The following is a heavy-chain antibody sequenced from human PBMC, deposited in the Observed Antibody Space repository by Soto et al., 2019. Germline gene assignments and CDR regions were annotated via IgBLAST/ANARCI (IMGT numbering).Heavy chain of an antibody. CDR2: MSYDGSHE. CDR1: GFTFSSYG. J-gene: IGHJ6*02. Sequence: QRLSCVASGFTFSSYGMHWVRQAPGKGLEWVAVMSYDGSHEYYADSVKGRFTISRDNSKTILYLQMNSPRLEDTAVYYCAKGSVLRVVEAPLAILGGVDVWGQGAMVTVSS. D-gene: IGHD2-8*01. V-gene: IGHV3-33*06. CDR3: AKGSVLRVVEAPLAILGGVDV.